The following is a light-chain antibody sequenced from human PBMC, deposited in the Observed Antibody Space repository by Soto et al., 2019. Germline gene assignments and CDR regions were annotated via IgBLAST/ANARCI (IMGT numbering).Light chain of an antibody. J-gene: IGKJ2*01. Sequence: EIVLTQSPATLSLSPGERATLSCRASQSVSKYLAWYQQKPGQAPRLLIYGASNRATGIPARFTGSGSGTDFTLTISSLEPEDFAVYYCHHRGEWPRTFGHGTKLEIK. CDR2: GAS. CDR3: HHRGEWPRT. V-gene: IGKV3-11*01. CDR1: QSVSKY.